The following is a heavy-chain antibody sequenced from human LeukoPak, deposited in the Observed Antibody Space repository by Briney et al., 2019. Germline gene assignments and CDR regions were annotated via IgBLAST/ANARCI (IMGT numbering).Heavy chain of an antibody. D-gene: IGHD3-16*01. Sequence: NTGGSLRLSCAASGFSVSDYSISWIRQSPGKWPEWISYVMSGRGSTNYADSVKGRFTISRDNAKNSVALQLDGLRADDTAVYFCTRERRGSYYAFESWGQGTLVTVSS. CDR1: GFSVSDYS. J-gene: IGHJ4*02. CDR2: VMSGRGST. V-gene: IGHV3-11*05. CDR3: TRERRGSYYAFES.